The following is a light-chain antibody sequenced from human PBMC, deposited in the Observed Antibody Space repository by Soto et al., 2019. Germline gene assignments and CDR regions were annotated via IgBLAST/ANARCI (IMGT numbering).Light chain of an antibody. CDR3: QQYYSLPVT. CDR1: RNILYSFXXXXX. CDR2: WAS. J-gene: IGKJ2*01. V-gene: IGKV4-1*01. Sequence: DIVMTQSPDSLSVSLGERATISCKSSRNILYSFXXXXXLAWYQQKPGQPPKVLMYWASTREDGVPDRFSGSGSGTDFTLXINXXXXXDVAVYYCQQYYSLPVTFGQGTKL.